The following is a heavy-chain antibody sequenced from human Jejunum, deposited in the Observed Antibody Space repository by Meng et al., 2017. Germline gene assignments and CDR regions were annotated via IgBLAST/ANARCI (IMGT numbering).Heavy chain of an antibody. V-gene: IGHV4-59*11. CDR3: ARSFHESSWGSYRYLFGL. Sequence: VQVQEAGPGLVQPSGALSLACTVSGDSLGTHYWSWIRQPPGKGLEWIGYVFYSGSTNYNPSLKSRVAISVDTSKNQVSLKLTSVTAADTAVYYCARSFHESSWGSYRYLFGLWGQGALVTVSS. J-gene: IGHJ4*02. D-gene: IGHD3-16*02. CDR1: GDSLGTHY. CDR2: VFYSGST.